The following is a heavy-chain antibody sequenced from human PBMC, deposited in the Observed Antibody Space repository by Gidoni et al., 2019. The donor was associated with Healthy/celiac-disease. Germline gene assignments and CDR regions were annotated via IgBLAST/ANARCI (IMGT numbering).Heavy chain of an antibody. D-gene: IGHD6-6*01. CDR3: ARDSGLKLVTPDDAFDI. J-gene: IGHJ3*02. V-gene: IGHV1-2*06. CDR1: GYTFTGYY. Sequence: QVQLVQSGAEVKKPGASVKVSCKASGYTFTGYYMHWVRQAPGQGLEWMGRINPTSGGTNDAQKFQGRVTMTRDTSISTAYMELSRLRSDDTAVYYCARDSGLKLVTPDDAFDIWGQGTMVTVSS. CDR2: INPTSGGT.